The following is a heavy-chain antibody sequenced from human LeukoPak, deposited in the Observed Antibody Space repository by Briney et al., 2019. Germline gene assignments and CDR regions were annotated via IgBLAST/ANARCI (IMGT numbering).Heavy chain of an antibody. CDR2: ISGSGGST. J-gene: IGHJ4*02. Sequence: PGGSLRLSCAASGFTFSSYAMSWVRQALGKGLEWVSAISGSGGSTYYADSVKGRFTISRDNSKNTLYLQMNSLRAEDTAVYYCAVDTVAGSTEFDYWGQGTLVTVSS. CDR1: GFTFSSYA. V-gene: IGHV3-23*01. D-gene: IGHD6-19*01. CDR3: AVDTVAGSTEFDY.